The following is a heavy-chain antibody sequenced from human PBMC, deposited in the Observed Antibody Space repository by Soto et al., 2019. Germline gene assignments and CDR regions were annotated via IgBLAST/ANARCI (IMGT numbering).Heavy chain of an antibody. CDR2: INQDGSEK. Sequence: GSPRLSCPASGFIFSPYWMSWARQAPGKGLEWVANINQDGSEKYYVDSVKGRFTISSDNAENSLYLQMNSLTTEDTAAYFCAREGGSDCTRSRCLNCLDPWGQGTLVTVSS. CDR1: GFIFSPYW. CDR3: AREGGSDCTRSRCLNCLDP. D-gene: IGHD2-8*01. V-gene: IGHV3-7*03. J-gene: IGHJ5*02.